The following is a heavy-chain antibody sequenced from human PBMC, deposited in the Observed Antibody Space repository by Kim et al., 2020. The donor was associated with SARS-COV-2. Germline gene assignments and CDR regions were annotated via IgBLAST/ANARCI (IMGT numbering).Heavy chain of an antibody. V-gene: IGHV6-1*01. CDR3: AKDSSGLLWTGMDV. Sequence: AVSVKSRITINPDTSKNQFSLQLNSVTPEDTAVYYCAKDSSGLLWTGMDVWGQGTTVTVSS. J-gene: IGHJ6*02. D-gene: IGHD6-19*01.